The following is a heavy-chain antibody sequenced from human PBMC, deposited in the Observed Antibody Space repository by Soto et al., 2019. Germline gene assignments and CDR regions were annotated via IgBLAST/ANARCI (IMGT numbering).Heavy chain of an antibody. CDR2: ISGYNGDT. V-gene: IGHV1-18*01. Sequence: APGQGLEWMGWISGYNGDTKYAQKFQGRVTMTVDTSTTTAYMELRSLTSDDRAVYYCAKNGQPPYYYYGMDVWGQGTTVTVSS. CDR3: AKNGQPPYYYYGMDV. D-gene: IGHD2-8*01. J-gene: IGHJ6*02.